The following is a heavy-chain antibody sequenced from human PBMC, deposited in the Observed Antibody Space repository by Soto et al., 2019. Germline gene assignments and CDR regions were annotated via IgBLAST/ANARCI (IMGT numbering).Heavy chain of an antibody. CDR1: GFTFSDDP. Sequence: EVQLVESGGGGVQPGGSLRLSCAGSGFTFSDDPVVWVRQAPGKGLEWVGRIRKRAESYTAEYAASVKGRFFVSRDDSKNSADLQMDSLITEDTAVYFCVRQGFYVLDDWGQGTLVTVSS. J-gene: IGHJ4*02. V-gene: IGHV3-72*01. D-gene: IGHD2-2*01. CDR2: IRKRAESYTA. CDR3: VRQGFYVLDD.